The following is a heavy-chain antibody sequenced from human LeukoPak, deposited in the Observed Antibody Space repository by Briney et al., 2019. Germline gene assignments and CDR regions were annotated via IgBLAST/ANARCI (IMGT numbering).Heavy chain of an antibody. V-gene: IGHV3-33*01. CDR1: GFTFSTYG. Sequence: GGSLRLSCAASGFTFSTYGMHWVRQAPGKGLEWVAVIWYDGSHKYCADSVKGRFTISRDNSKNTLYLQMNSLRAEDTAVYYCARESGYGSGSYPDYWGQGTLVTVSS. D-gene: IGHD3-10*01. CDR2: IWYDGSHK. CDR3: ARESGYGSGSYPDY. J-gene: IGHJ4*02.